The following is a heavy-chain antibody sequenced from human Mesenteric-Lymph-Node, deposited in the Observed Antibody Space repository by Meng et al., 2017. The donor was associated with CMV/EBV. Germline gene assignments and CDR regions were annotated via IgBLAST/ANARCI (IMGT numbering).Heavy chain of an antibody. CDR3: ASSIVGASFDY. CDR2: IYHSGST. J-gene: IGHJ4*02. V-gene: IGHV4-38-2*02. Sequence: SETLSLPCTVSGYSISSGYYWGWIRQPPGKGLEWIGSIYHSGSTYYNPSLKSRVTISVDTSKNQFFLKLSSVTAADTAVYYCASSIVGASFDYWGQGTLVTVSS. D-gene: IGHD1-26*01. CDR1: GYSISSGYY.